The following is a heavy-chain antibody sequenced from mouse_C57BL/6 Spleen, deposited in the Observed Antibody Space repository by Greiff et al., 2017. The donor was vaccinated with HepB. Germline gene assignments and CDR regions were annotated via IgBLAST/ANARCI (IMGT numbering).Heavy chain of an antibody. J-gene: IGHJ2*01. D-gene: IGHD1-2*01. V-gene: IGHV3-2*02. CDR2: ISYSGST. CDR3: ARTARIKY. Sequence: DVQLQESGPGLVKPSQSLSLTCTVTGYSITSGYGWNWIRQFPGNKLEWMGYISYSGSTNYNPSLKSRISITRDTSKNQFFLQLNFVTTEDTATYYCARTARIKYWGQGTTLTVSS. CDR1: GYSITSGYG.